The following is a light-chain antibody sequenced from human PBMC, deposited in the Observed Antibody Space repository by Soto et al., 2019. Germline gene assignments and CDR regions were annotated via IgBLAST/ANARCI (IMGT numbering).Light chain of an antibody. CDR2: KAS. CDR3: QQYYRYTWT. Sequence: DIQMTQSPSTLSASVGDRVTITCRASQSVDTCLAWYQQNPGKAPHLLIYKASSLEAGVPSRFSGSGSVTQFTLTISSLEPDGFATYYCQQYYRYTWTFGQGTKVEIK. J-gene: IGKJ1*01. V-gene: IGKV1-5*03. CDR1: QSVDTC.